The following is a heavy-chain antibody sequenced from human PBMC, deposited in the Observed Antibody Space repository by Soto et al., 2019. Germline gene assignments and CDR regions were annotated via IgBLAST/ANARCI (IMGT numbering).Heavy chain of an antibody. V-gene: IGHV1-69*12. CDR3: ASWLKGPDIGNYYYGMDV. D-gene: IGHD2-15*01. CDR2: IMPIFRAH. J-gene: IGHJ6*02. Sequence: QVQLVQSGAEVKKPGSSVKVSCKASGGAFSDYAFSWVRQAPGQGLEWLGGIMPIFRAHDYAQKFQGRVTITADEFTRTAYMEMNSLRSDDTAVYYCASWLKGPDIGNYYYGMDVWGQGTTVTVS. CDR1: GGAFSDYA.